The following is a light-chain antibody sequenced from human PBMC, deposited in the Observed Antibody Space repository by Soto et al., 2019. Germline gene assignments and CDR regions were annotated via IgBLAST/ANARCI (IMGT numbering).Light chain of an antibody. CDR3: HRYNILHSIT. J-gene: IGKJ5*01. CDR1: QSLGNR. V-gene: IGKV3-15*01. Sequence: QSPPTLSXXPGEXATVXXRXSQSLGNRVAWDEHKPFQGPVLIIYNMSAMSPRVRGLSSGSGNGPDFNLTITSMRVKAFEVYYCHRYNILHSITFGQRTRMEIK. CDR2: NMS.